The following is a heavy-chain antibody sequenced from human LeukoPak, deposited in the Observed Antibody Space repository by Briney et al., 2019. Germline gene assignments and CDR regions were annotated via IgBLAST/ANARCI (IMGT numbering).Heavy chain of an antibody. CDR2: ISSSSSYI. J-gene: IGHJ4*02. CDR1: GFTFSSYS. Sequence: PGGSLRLSCAASGFTFSSYSMNWVRQTPGKGLEWVSSISSSSSYIYYADSVKGRFTISRDNAKNSLYLQMNRLRAEDTAVYYCARDREDDEDYWGQGTLVTVSS. D-gene: IGHD1-1*01. V-gene: IGHV3-21*01. CDR3: ARDREDDEDY.